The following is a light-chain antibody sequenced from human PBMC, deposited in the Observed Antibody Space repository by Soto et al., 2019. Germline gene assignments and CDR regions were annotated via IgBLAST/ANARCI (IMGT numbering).Light chain of an antibody. J-gene: IGKJ1*01. CDR1: QRLLYRSKNKDY. CDR3: QQYFNTPWT. Sequence: DIIMTQSPESLAVSLGERATINCKSSQRLLYRSKNKDYLAWDQQKPGQPPRLLIYWASTRESGVSDRFSGSGSGTDFTLTVTSMQAEDVAVYYCQQYFNTPWTFGQGTKVEIK. CDR2: WAS. V-gene: IGKV4-1*01.